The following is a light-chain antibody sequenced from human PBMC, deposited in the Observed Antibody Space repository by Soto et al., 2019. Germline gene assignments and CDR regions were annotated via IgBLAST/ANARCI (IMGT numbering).Light chain of an antibody. CDR2: DTY. V-gene: IGLV1-51*01. J-gene: IGLJ1*01. CDR1: SSNIGNHY. CDR3: ATWDNSLSDGL. Sequence: QSVLTQPPSVSAAPGQNVTISCSGSSSNIGNHYVSWYQHLPGTAPKLLIYDTYKRPSGIPDRISGSKSGPSATLDITGLQTGDEADYYCATWDNSLSDGLFGSGTKVTVL.